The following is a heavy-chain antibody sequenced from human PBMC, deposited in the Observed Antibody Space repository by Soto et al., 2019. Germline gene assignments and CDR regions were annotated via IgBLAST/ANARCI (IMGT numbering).Heavy chain of an antibody. Sequence: SSETLSLTCAVSGGSISGGGFSWSWIRQPPGKGLEWIGYILHTGGTQYNPSLKSRVSMSVDKSKNQFSLHLTSVTAADTAVYYCARLQFGEGFDYWGQGALVTVSS. CDR3: ARLQFGEGFDY. CDR1: GGSISGGGFS. D-gene: IGHD3-10*01. CDR2: ILHTGGT. V-gene: IGHV4-30-2*01. J-gene: IGHJ4*02.